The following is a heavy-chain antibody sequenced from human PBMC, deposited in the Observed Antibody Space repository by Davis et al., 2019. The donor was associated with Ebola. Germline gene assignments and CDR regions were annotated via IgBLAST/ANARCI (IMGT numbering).Heavy chain of an antibody. J-gene: IGHJ4*02. CDR1: GFTFSSYW. Sequence: ESLKISCAASGFTFSSYWMHLVRQTPGKGLVWVSRINTDGSFTDYADSVKGRFTISRDNARNTVSLQMNSLRAEDTALYYCARSSYQPDWWGQGTLVTVSS. V-gene: IGHV3-74*01. D-gene: IGHD2-2*01. CDR3: ARSSYQPDW. CDR2: INTDGSFT.